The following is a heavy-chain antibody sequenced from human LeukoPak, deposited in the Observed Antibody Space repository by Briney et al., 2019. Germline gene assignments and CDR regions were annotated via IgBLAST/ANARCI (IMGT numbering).Heavy chain of an antibody. CDR2: INPNSGGT. V-gene: IGHV1-2*02. J-gene: IGHJ3*02. CDR3: ARPRDTGPDAFDI. Sequence: GASVKVSCKASGYTFTGYYMHWVRQAPGQGLEWMGWINPNSGGTNYAQKFQGRVTMTRDTSISTAYMELSRLRSDDTAMYYCARPRDTGPDAFDIWGQGTMVTVSS. CDR1: GYTFTGYY. D-gene: IGHD2-8*02.